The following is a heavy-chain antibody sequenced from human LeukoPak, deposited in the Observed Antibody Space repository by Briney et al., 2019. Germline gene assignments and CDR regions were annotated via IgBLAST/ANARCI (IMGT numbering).Heavy chain of an antibody. J-gene: IGHJ4*02. CDR2: MYSAGNT. CDR3: ARDARDGYNPEY. V-gene: IGHV3-53*01. CDR1: GFIVSTNY. D-gene: IGHD5-24*01. Sequence: GGSLRLYCAASGFIVSTNYLSWVRQAPGKGLEWVSVMYSAGNTYYADAVKGRFTISRDSSKNTLYLQMSSLRVEDTAVYYCARDARDGYNPEYWGQGTLVTVSS.